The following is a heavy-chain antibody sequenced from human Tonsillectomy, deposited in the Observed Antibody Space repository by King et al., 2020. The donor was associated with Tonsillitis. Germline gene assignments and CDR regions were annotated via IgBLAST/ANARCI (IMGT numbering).Heavy chain of an antibody. V-gene: IGHV1-69*09. CDR2: IIPILAIP. Sequence: EQLVQSGAEVKKPGSSVKVSCKASGGTFSSYAISWVRQAPGQGLEWMGRIIPILAIPNYAQKFQGRVTITADKSTSTAYMELSSLRTEGTAVYYCARGAFYDGSGYSEYFDYWGQGTLVTVSS. J-gene: IGHJ4*02. D-gene: IGHD3-22*01. CDR1: GGTFSSYA. CDR3: ARGAFYDGSGYSEYFDY.